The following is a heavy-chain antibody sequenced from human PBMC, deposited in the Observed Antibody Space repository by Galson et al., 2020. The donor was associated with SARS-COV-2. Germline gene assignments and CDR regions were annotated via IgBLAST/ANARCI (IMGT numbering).Heavy chain of an antibody. V-gene: IGHV3-30*18. CDR3: AKEWQQLGLDY. CDR2: ISYDGSNK. D-gene: IGHD6-13*01. Sequence: GESLKISCAASGFTFSSYGMHWVRQAPGKGLEWVAVISYDGSNKYYADSVKGRFTISRDNSKNTLYLQMNSLRAEDTAVYYCAKEWQQLGLDYWGQGTLVTVS. J-gene: IGHJ4*02. CDR1: GFTFSSYG.